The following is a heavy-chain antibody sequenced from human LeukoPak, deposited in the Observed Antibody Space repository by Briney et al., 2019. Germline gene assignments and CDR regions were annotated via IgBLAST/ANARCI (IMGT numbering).Heavy chain of an antibody. CDR2: LSASGANI. Sequence: PGGSLRLSCAASGFAFGSYAMSWVRQAPGKGLEWVSSLSASGANIHYTDSVKGRFAISRDNSKNTLYLQMNSLRAEDTALYYCAKVGDYYDRGGYYGEYYFDPGGRGTLVTVSP. CDR1: GFAFGSYA. CDR3: AKVGDYYDRGGYYGEYYFDP. D-gene: IGHD3-22*01. J-gene: IGHJ4*02. V-gene: IGHV3-23*01.